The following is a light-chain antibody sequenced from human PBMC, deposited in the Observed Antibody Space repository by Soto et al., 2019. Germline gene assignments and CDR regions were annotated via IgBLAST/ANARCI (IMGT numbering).Light chain of an antibody. CDR3: QQYNATWT. CDR2: KAS. V-gene: IGKV1-5*03. Sequence: DIQMTQSPSTLSASVGDRVTITCRASQSISSWLAWYQQKPGKATKLLIYKASTLQSGVPSRFSGSGSGTDFTLAISRLHPDDVATYYCQQYNATWTFGQGTKVEIK. CDR1: QSISSW. J-gene: IGKJ1*01.